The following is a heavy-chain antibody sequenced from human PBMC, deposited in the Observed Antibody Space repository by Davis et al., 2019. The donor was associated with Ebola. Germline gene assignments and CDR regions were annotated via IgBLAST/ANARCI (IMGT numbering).Heavy chain of an antibody. Sequence: PGGSLRLSCAASGFIFSSYAMSWVRQATGKGLEWVSSISVRSITYHADSVKGRFTISRDNSKNTLYLQMNSLRAEDTAVYYCAKVHPPTTVTTGWFDPWGQGTLVTVPS. V-gene: IGHV3-23*01. D-gene: IGHD4-17*01. J-gene: IGHJ5*02. CDR3: AKVHPPTTVTTGWFDP. CDR2: ISVRSIT. CDR1: GFIFSSYA.